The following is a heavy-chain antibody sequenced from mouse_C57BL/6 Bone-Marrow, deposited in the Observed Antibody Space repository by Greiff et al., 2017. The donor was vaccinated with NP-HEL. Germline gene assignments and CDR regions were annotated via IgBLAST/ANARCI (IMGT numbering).Heavy chain of an antibody. CDR3: TRGEYYGSSWAY. V-gene: IGHV5-9-1*02. D-gene: IGHD1-1*01. J-gene: IGHJ3*01. CDR2: ISSGGDYI. CDR1: GFTFSSYA. Sequence: EVMLVESGEGLVKPGGSLKLSCAASGFTFSSYAMSWVRQTPEKRLEWVAYISSGGDYIYYADTVKGRFTISRDNARNTLYLQMSSLKSEDTAMYYCTRGEYYGSSWAYLGQGTLVTVSA.